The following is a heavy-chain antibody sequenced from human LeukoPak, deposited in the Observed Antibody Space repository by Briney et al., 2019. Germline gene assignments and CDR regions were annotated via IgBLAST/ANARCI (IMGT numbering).Heavy chain of an antibody. CDR1: GFTVITND. CDR2: LYSDGNT. J-gene: IGHJ4*02. D-gene: IGHD1-14*01. Sequence: GGSLRLSCADSGFTVITNDMTWVRQAPGKGLEWVSVLYSDGNTKYADSVQGRFTISRDNSKNTLYLEMNSLSPDDTAVYYCARGVEPLAANTLAYWGQGTLVTVSS. CDR3: ARGVEPLAANTLAY. V-gene: IGHV3-53*01.